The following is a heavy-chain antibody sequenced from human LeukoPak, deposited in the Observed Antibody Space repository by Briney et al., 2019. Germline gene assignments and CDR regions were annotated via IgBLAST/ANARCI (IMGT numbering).Heavy chain of an antibody. V-gene: IGHV3-30*18. D-gene: IGHD6-6*01. CDR3: AKVKGIAARPTYYFDY. Sequence: GGSLRLSCAASGFTFSSYGMHWVRQAPGKGLEWVAVISYDGSNKYYADSVKGRFTISRDNSKNTLYLQMNSLRAEDTAVYYCAKVKGIAARPTYYFDYWGQGTLVTVSS. J-gene: IGHJ4*02. CDR2: ISYDGSNK. CDR1: GFTFSSYG.